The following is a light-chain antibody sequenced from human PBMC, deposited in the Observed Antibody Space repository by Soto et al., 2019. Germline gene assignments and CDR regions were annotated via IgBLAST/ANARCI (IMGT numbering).Light chain of an antibody. CDR3: QQYGRSPWT. Sequence: EIVLTQPPATLSLSRGERATLSCRASQSVDSTSLAWYLQKPGLAPRLLIYDASSRATGIPDRFSGRGSGTDFSLTISRLEPEDYAVYFCQQYGRSPWTFGQGTKVDIK. CDR2: DAS. CDR1: QSVDSTS. J-gene: IGKJ1*01. V-gene: IGKV3D-20*01.